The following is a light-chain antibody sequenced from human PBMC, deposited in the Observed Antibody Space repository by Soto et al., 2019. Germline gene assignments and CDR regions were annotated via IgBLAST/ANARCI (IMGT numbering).Light chain of an antibody. CDR1: QGIRNY. Sequence: IHLTQSPSSLSASVGDRVTITCRASQGIRNYLAWYQQKPGKAPNLLIYAASTLQSGVPSRFSGSESWTDFTLANSSLQREDFATYYCQQLNSYPRTFGQGTKVEIK. CDR3: QQLNSYPRT. V-gene: IGKV1-9*01. J-gene: IGKJ1*01. CDR2: AAS.